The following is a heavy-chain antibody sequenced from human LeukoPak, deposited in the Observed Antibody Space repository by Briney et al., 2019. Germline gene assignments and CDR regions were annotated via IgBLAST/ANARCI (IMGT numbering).Heavy chain of an antibody. CDR2: IIPIFGTA. V-gene: IGHV1-69*13. CDR3: ARDLGWSGYYTRLRFDP. CDR1: GGTLSSYA. Sequence: GASVKVSCKASGGTLSSYAISWVRQAPGQGLEWMGGIIPIFGTANYAQKFQGRVTITADESTSTAYMELSSLRSEDTAVYYCARDLGWSGYYTRLRFDPWGQGTLVTVSS. D-gene: IGHD3-3*01. J-gene: IGHJ5*02.